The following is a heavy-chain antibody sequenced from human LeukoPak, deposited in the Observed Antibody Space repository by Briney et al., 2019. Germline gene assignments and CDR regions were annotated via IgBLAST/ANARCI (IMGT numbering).Heavy chain of an antibody. D-gene: IGHD3-10*01. J-gene: IGHJ4*02. CDR3: TRTMIRAVPVY. CDR1: GFTFSNYW. CDR2: INNDGSIT. Sequence: GGSLRFSCGASGFTFSNYWMHWVRQAPGKGLVWVSRINNDGSITNFADSVKGRFTISRDNAKNTLYLQMNSLGADDTAVYYCTRTMIRAVPVYWGQGTLVTVSS. V-gene: IGHV3-74*01.